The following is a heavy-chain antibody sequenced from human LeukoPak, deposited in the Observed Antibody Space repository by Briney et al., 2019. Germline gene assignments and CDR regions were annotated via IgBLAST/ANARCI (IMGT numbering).Heavy chain of an antibody. D-gene: IGHD3-22*01. V-gene: IGHV4-39*01. J-gene: IGHJ4*02. CDR3: ARPNYYYDSSGYSNFDY. Sequence: SETLSLTCTVSGGSISSSSYYWGWIRQPPGKGLEWIGSIYYDGTTHYNPSLRSRLTISVDTSNNQFSLKLSSVTAADTAVYFCARPNYYYDSSGYSNFDYWGQGTLVTVSS. CDR2: IYYDGTT. CDR1: GGSISSSSYY.